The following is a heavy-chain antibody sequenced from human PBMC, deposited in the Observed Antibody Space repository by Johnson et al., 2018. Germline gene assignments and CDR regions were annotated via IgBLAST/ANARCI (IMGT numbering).Heavy chain of an antibody. V-gene: IGHV3-21*01. Sequence: VQLVESGGGLVKPGGSLRLSCAASAFNLSAYSMNWVRQAPGKGLEWVSSIATTSTSSSSPDYMKSADSLKGRFTISRASAKNSLYLHINSLRAEDTAVYYCARGPPFGILFPFDLWGQGTMVTVSS. CDR3: ARGPPFGILFPFDL. CDR2: IATTSTSSSSPDYM. J-gene: IGHJ3*01. D-gene: IGHD3-10*01. CDR1: AFNLSAYS.